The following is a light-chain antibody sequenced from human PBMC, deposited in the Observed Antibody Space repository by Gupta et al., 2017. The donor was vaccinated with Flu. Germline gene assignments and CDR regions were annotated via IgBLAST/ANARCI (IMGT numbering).Light chain of an antibody. V-gene: IGLV2-14*01. CDR1: SSDVGGYNY. Sequence: QSALTQPASVSGSPGSSITISCTGTSSDVGGYNYVSWYQQHPGKAPKLMIYEVSNRPSGVSNRFSGSKSGNTASLTITGLQAEDEADYYCSSYTSSSTLYVFGTGTKVTVL. CDR2: EVS. CDR3: SSYTSSSTLYV. J-gene: IGLJ1*01.